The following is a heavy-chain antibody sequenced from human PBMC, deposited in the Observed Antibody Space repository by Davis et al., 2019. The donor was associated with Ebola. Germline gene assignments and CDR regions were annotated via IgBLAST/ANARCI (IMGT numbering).Heavy chain of an antibody. Sequence: ASVKVSCKASGYTFTSYGISWVRQAPGQGLEWMGWISAYNGNTNYAQKLQGRVTMTTDTSTSTAYMELSSLRSEDTAVYYCARVSSVTARTNWFDPWGQGTLVTVSS. D-gene: IGHD3-10*01. V-gene: IGHV1-18*01. CDR2: ISAYNGNT. J-gene: IGHJ5*02. CDR1: GYTFTSYG. CDR3: ARVSSVTARTNWFDP.